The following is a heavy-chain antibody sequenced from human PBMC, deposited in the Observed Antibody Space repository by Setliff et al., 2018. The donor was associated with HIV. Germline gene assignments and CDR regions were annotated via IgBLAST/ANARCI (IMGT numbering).Heavy chain of an antibody. V-gene: IGHV1-8*02. Sequence: GASVKVSCKASGYTFTSYDINWVRQATGQGLEWMGWMNPNSGNTGYAQKFQGRVTMTRNTSISTAYMELSSLRSEDTAVYYCAREYDFWSGYLNYFDYWGQGTLVTVSS. J-gene: IGHJ4*02. D-gene: IGHD3-3*01. CDR3: AREYDFWSGYLNYFDY. CDR2: MNPNSGNT. CDR1: GYTFTSYD.